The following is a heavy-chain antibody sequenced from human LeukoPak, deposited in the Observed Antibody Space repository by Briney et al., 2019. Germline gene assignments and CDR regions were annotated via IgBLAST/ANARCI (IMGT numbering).Heavy chain of an antibody. Sequence: GASVKVSFRDSGYTFTNYDFSWVRQAPGQGLEWMGGIIPIFGTANYAQKFQGRVTITAGESTSTAYMELSSLRSEDTAVYYCARATEYQLLWGEYYYYGMDVWGQGTTVTVSS. V-gene: IGHV1-69*13. D-gene: IGHD2-2*01. CDR1: GYTFTNYD. J-gene: IGHJ6*02. CDR3: ARATEYQLLWGEYYYYGMDV. CDR2: IIPIFGTA.